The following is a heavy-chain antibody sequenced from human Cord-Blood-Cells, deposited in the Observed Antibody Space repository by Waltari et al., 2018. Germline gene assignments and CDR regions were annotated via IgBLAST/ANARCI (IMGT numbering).Heavy chain of an antibody. CDR1: GGTFSSYA. CDR3: ARGQTIPDDAFDI. V-gene: IGHV1-69*12. J-gene: IGHJ3*02. D-gene: IGHD3-10*01. CDR2: IIPSVGTA. Sequence: QVQLVQSGAEVKKPGSSVKVSCKASGGTFSSYAISWVRQAPGQGLEWMGGIIPSVGTANYERNVQGRVTITADESTSTAYMELSSLRSEDTAVYYWARGQTIPDDAFDIWGQGTMVTVSS.